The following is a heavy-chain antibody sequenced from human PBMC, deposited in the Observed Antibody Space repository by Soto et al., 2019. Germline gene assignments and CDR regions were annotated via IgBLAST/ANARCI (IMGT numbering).Heavy chain of an antibody. J-gene: IGHJ4*02. V-gene: IGHV4-59*08. Sequence: PSETLSLTCIVSGGSISNYYWGWIRQPPGKGLEWIGYIYYSGSTNYNPSLTSRVTISVDTSKNQFSLKLSSVTAADTAVYYCARHRYSYGVYYFDYWGQGTLVTVSS. D-gene: IGHD5-18*01. CDR1: GGSISNYY. CDR3: ARHRYSYGVYYFDY. CDR2: IYYSGST.